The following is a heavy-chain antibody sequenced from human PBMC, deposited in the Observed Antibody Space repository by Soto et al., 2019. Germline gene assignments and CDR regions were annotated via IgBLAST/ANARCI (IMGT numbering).Heavy chain of an antibody. D-gene: IGHD6-13*01. V-gene: IGHV3-20*04. CDR3: ASDRSRQQLVWHYFDY. CDR1: GFTFDDYG. Sequence: PGGSLRLSCAASGFTFDDYGMSWVRQAPGKGLEWVSGINWNGGSTGYADSVKGRFTISRDNAKNSLYLQMNSLRAEDTAFFFCASDRSRQQLVWHYFDYWGKGTLATVSS. CDR2: INWNGGST. J-gene: IGHJ4*02.